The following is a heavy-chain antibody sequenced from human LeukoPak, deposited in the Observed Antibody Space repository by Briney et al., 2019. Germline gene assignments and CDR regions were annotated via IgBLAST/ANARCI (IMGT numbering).Heavy chain of an antibody. J-gene: IGHJ4*02. CDR2: INHSGST. V-gene: IGHV4-34*01. Sequence: PSETLSLTCAVYGGSSSGYYWSWIRQPPGKGLEWIGEINHSGSTNYNPSLKSRVTISVDTSKNQFSLKLSSVTAADTAVYYCARGPLRSEVQLWLKGPFDYWGQGTLVTVSS. CDR3: ARGPLRSEVQLWLKGPFDY. D-gene: IGHD5-18*01. CDR1: GGSSSGYY.